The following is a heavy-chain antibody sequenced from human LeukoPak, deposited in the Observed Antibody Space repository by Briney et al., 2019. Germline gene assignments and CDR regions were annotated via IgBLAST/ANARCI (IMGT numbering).Heavy chain of an antibody. Sequence: PGGSLRLSCAASGFTFRNYGMSWVRQAPGKGLEWVSAIRGSGGSTYYADSVKGRFTVSRDNSKNTLYLQMNSLRAEDTAVYYCAKDEWDIVVVPASILDYWGQGTLVTVSS. CDR2: IRGSGGST. CDR1: GFTFRNYG. V-gene: IGHV3-23*01. J-gene: IGHJ4*02. D-gene: IGHD2-2*01. CDR3: AKDEWDIVVVPASILDY.